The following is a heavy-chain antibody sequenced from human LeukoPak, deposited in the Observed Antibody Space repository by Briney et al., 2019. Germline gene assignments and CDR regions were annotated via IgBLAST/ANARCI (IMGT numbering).Heavy chain of an antibody. D-gene: IGHD5-18*01. V-gene: IGHV4-39*01. CDR1: GGFISSSTSY. J-gene: IGHJ3*02. CDR2: VYYSGST. CDR3: ARHTVDTAMVANDAFDI. Sequence: SETLSLTCTVSGGFISSSTSYWGWIRQPPGKGLEWIGDVYYSGSTYSNPSLKSRVTISVDTSNNQFSLKLSSVTAADTAVYYCARHTVDTAMVANDAFDIWGQGTMVTVSS.